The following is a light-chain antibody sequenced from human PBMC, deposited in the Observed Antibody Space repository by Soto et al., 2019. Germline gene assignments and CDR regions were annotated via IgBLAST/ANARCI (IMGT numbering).Light chain of an antibody. CDR3: CSYAGSSTHVV. J-gene: IGLJ2*01. V-gene: IGLV2-23*01. CDR2: EGS. CDR1: SSDVGSYNL. Sequence: QSVLTQPASVSGSPGQSITISCTGTSSDVGSYNLVSWYQQHPGKAPKLMSYEGSKRPSGVSNRFSGSKSGNTASLTISGLQAEDEADYYCCSYAGSSTHVVFGGGTKPTVL.